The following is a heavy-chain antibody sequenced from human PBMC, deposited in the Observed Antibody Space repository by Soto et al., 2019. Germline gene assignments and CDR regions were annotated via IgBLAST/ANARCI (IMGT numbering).Heavy chain of an antibody. Sequence: PSHTLSLTCAVTGYSVSSSSAGWSVVRQCPSRGLEWLGRTYYRSKWYYEYAVSVRGRITINPDTSKNQYSLQLNSVTPEDTAVYFCARGEQYSGRIFDYWGQGTLVTVSS. CDR3: ARGEQYSGRIFDY. CDR2: TYYRSKWYY. D-gene: IGHD1-26*01. CDR1: GYSVSSSSAG. V-gene: IGHV6-1*01. J-gene: IGHJ4*01.